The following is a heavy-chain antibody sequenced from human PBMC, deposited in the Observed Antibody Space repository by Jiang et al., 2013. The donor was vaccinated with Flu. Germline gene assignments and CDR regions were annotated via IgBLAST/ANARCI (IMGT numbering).Heavy chain of an antibody. CDR2: IYYSGST. CDR3: ARVAWVHGYSYGYDKPRLGAFDI. CDR1: GGSISSYY. Sequence: ETLSLTCTVSGGSISSYYWSWIRQPPGKGLEWIGYIYYSGSTNYNPSLKSRVTISVGTSKNQFSLKLSSVTAADTAVYYCARVAWVHGYSYGYDKPRLGAFDIWGQGTMVTVSS. J-gene: IGHJ3*02. D-gene: IGHD5-18*01. V-gene: IGHV4-59*01.